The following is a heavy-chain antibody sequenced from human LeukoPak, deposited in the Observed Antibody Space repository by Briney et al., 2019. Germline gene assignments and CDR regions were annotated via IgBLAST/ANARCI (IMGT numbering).Heavy chain of an antibody. CDR2: ISSNGGST. V-gene: IGHV3-64*01. D-gene: IGHD1-26*01. CDR1: GFTFSTYA. J-gene: IGHJ4*02. CDR3: ARRGSYYGDSMDY. Sequence: GGSLRLXCAASGFTFSTYAMHWVRRAPGKGLEYVSAISSNGGSTYYANSVKGRFTISRDNSKNTLYLHMGSLRAEDMAVYYCARRGSYYGDSMDYWGQGTLVTVSS.